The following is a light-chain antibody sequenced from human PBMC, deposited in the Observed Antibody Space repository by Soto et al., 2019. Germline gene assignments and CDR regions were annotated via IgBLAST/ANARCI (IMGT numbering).Light chain of an antibody. CDR2: DIS. Sequence: EIVLTQSPATLSLSPGQRATLSCRGSHILSSYLAGYQQKPGQAPRLLIYDISDRATGIPARFIGSGSGTDFTLTISILEPEDYEGNCCRRRSNGPPLITFGQGT. J-gene: IGKJ5*01. CDR1: HILSSY. V-gene: IGKV3-11*01. CDR3: RRRSNGPPLIT.